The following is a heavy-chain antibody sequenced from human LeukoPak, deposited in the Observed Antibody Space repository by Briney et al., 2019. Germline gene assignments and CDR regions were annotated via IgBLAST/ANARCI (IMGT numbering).Heavy chain of an antibody. CDR1: GGSISSSSYY. Sequence: PSETLSLTCTVSGGSISSSSYYWGWIRQPPGKGLEWIGSIYYSGSTYYNPSNKSRVTISVDTSKNQFSLKLSSVTAADTAVYYCARQGRLTGYYPDPFDYWGQGTLVTVSS. J-gene: IGHJ4*02. CDR3: ARQGRLTGYYPDPFDY. CDR2: IYYSGST. V-gene: IGHV4-39*01. D-gene: IGHD3-9*01.